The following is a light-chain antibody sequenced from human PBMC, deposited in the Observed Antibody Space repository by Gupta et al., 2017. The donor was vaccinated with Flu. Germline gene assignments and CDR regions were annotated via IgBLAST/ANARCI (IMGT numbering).Light chain of an antibody. CDR3: STYTGSSTL. CDR1: YSDVGAYNY. V-gene: IGLV2-14*01. CDR2: EVN. Sequence: GSYSDVGAYNYVSWYQQHPGKGPKLIIFEVNNQPSGVSTRFSGSKSGNTASLTISGLQAEDDAHYYCSTYTGSSTLFGGGTQLTVL. J-gene: IGLJ2*01.